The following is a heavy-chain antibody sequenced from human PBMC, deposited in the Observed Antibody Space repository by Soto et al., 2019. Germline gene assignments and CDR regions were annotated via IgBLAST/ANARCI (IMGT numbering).Heavy chain of an antibody. CDR3: ARETAAFAI. Sequence: GGSLRLSCAASGFTFSSYAIHWVRQAPGKGLEWVAVISYDGGNKYYADSVKGRFAISRDNSKNTLSLQMNSLRAEDTAVYYCARETAAFAIWGQGTMVTVSS. V-gene: IGHV3-30*09. J-gene: IGHJ3*02. CDR2: ISYDGGNK. CDR1: GFTFSSYA.